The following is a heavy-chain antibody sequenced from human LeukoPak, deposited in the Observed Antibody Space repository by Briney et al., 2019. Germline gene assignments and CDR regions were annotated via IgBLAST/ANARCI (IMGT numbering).Heavy chain of an antibody. J-gene: IGHJ4*02. CDR3: ARDDYGDYCDY. CDR2: INPNSGGT. CDR1: GYTFNSYD. Sequence: ASVKVSCKASGYTFNSYDINWVRQATGQGLEWMGWINPNSGGTNYAQKFQGRVTMTRDTSISTAYMELSRLRSDDTAVYYCARDDYGDYCDYWGQGTLVTVSS. V-gene: IGHV1-2*02. D-gene: IGHD4-17*01.